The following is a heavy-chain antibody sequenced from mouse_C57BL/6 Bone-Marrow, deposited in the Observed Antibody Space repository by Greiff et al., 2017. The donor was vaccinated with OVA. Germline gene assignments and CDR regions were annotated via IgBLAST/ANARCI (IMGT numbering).Heavy chain of an antibody. CDR1: GYTFTDYY. V-gene: IGHV1-19*01. CDR3: ARYSTVVPFDY. Sequence: EVKLMESGPVLVKPGASVKMSCKASGYTFTDYYMNWVKQSHGKSLEWIGVINPYNGGTSYNQKFKGKATLTVDKSSSTAYMELNSLTSEDSAVYYCARYSTVVPFDYWGQGTTLTVSS. D-gene: IGHD1-1*01. CDR2: INPYNGGT. J-gene: IGHJ2*01.